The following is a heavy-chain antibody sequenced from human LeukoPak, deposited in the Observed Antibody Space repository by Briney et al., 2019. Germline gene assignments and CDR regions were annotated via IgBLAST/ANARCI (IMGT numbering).Heavy chain of an antibody. Sequence: SETLSLTCTVSGGSISSSSYYWGWIRQPPGKGLEWIGSIYYSGSTYYDPSLKSRVTISVDTSKNQFSLKLSSVTAADTAVYYCARDYCSSTSCYRFDYYYMDVWGKGTTVTVSS. D-gene: IGHD2-2*02. J-gene: IGHJ6*03. V-gene: IGHV4-39*07. CDR2: IYYSGST. CDR1: GGSISSSSYY. CDR3: ARDYCSSTSCYRFDYYYMDV.